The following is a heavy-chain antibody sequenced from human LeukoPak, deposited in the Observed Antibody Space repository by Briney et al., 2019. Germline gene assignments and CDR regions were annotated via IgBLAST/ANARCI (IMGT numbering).Heavy chain of an antibody. V-gene: IGHV3-30-3*01. J-gene: IGHJ4*02. D-gene: IGHD3-22*01. Sequence: GGSLRLSCAASGFTFSSYAMHWVRQAPGKGLEWVAVVSSDGTNKYYADSVKGRFTISRDNSKNTLYLQMNSLRAEDTAVYYCARALSYYYDSSGYSPYFDYWGQGTLVTVSS. CDR2: VSSDGTNK. CDR3: ARALSYYYDSSGYSPYFDY. CDR1: GFTFSSYA.